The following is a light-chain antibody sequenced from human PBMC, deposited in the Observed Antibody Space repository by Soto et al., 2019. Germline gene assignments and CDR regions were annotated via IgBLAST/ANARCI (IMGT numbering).Light chain of an antibody. J-gene: IGLJ1*01. Sequence: QSDLTQPASVSGSPGQSITISCTGTSSDVGGYNYVSWYQHHPGKAPKLMIYDVSNRPSGVSNRFSGSKSGNTASLSISGLQPEDEADYYCSSYRTSNTRQIVCGTGTKVTVL. CDR3: SSYRTSNTRQIV. CDR2: DVS. V-gene: IGLV2-14*03. CDR1: SSDVGGYNY.